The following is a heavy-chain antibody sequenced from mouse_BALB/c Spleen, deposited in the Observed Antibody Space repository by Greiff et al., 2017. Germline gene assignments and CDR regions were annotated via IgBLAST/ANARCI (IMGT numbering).Heavy chain of an antibody. CDR1: GYSITSDYA. J-gene: IGHJ4*01. CDR2: ISYSGST. CDR3: ARRPFITTVVPSYAMDY. D-gene: IGHD1-1*01. Sequence: EVKLVESGPGLVKPSQSLSLTCTVTGYSITSDYAWNWIRQFPGNKLEWMGYISYSGSTSYNPSLKSRISITRDTSKNQFFLQLNSVTTEDTATYCGARRPFITTVVPSYAMDYWGQGTSVTVSS. V-gene: IGHV3-2*02.